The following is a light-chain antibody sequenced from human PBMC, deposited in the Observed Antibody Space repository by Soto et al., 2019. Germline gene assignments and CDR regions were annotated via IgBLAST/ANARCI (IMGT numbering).Light chain of an antibody. CDR1: QSVSDY. V-gene: IGKV3-11*01. Sequence: EIVMTQSPATLYLSPGERATLSCRASQSVSDYLAWYQQKPGQPPRLLIYDASKRATGIPPRFSGSGSTTDFTLTISSLQPEDVATYYCQKYNSAPRTFGQGTKVDIK. CDR3: QKYNSAPRT. CDR2: DAS. J-gene: IGKJ1*01.